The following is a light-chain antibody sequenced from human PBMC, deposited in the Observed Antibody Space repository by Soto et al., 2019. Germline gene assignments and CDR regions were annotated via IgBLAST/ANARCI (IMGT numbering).Light chain of an antibody. CDR1: QSVSSSY. J-gene: IGKJ4*01. CDR3: QQYGSSPLT. V-gene: IGKV3-20*01. Sequence: EIVLTQSPGTLSLSPGERATLSCRASQSVSSSYLAWYQQKPGQAPRLIIYGASSRATGIPDRFSGSGSGTDFTLTISRPEPEDFAVYYCQQYGSSPLTFGGGTKVEIK. CDR2: GAS.